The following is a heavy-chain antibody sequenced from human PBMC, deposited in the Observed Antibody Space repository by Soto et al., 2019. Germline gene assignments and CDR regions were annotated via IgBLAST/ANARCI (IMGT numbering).Heavy chain of an antibody. V-gene: IGHV4-59*08. CDR2: IYYSGST. CDR1: GGSISSYY. Sequence: PSETLSLTCTVSGGSISSYYWSWIRQPPGKGLEWIGYIYYSGSTNYNPSLKSRVTISVDTPKNQFSLGLSSVTAADTAVYYCARHRQSYGDYRFDYWGQGTLVTVSS. J-gene: IGHJ4*02. D-gene: IGHD4-17*01. CDR3: ARHRQSYGDYRFDY.